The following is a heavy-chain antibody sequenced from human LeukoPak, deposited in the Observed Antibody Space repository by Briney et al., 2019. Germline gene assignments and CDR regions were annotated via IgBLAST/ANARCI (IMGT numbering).Heavy chain of an antibody. J-gene: IGHJ4*02. CDR1: GYTFINYA. Sequence: ASVKVSCKASGYTFINYAINWVRQAPGQGLEWMGWINTNTANPTYAQDFTGRFVFSLDTSVSTAYVQISSLKAEDTAVYYCARGLGYCSGGSCPLIAGYSGQGTLVTVSS. CDR3: ARGLGYCSGGSCPLIAGY. CDR2: INTNTANP. D-gene: IGHD2-15*01. V-gene: IGHV7-4-1*02.